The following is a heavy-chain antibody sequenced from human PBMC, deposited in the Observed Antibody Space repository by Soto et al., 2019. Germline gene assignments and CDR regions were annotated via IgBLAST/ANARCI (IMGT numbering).Heavy chain of an antibody. Sequence: SETLSLTCTVSGGSIRDYFWTWIRQPPGKGLEWIGYIYYSGRTNYNPSLKSRVSTSVDTSKNHFSLQLRSVTAADTAVYYCARVGGDDFGDSGGFDYWGQGTLVTVSS. V-gene: IGHV4-59*01. D-gene: IGHD4-17*01. CDR2: IYYSGRT. J-gene: IGHJ4*02. CDR1: GGSIRDYF. CDR3: ARVGGDDFGDSGGFDY.